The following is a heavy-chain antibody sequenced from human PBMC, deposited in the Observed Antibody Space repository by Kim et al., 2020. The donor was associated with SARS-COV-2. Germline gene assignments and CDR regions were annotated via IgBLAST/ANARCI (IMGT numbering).Heavy chain of an antibody. CDR2: IWYDGSNK. CDR3: ARVGGATNFDY. V-gene: IGHV3-33*01. CDR1: GFTFSSYG. J-gene: IGHJ4*02. Sequence: GGSLGLSCAASGFTFSSYGMHWVRQAPGKGLEWVAVIWYDGSNKYYADSVKGRFTISRDNSKNTLYLQMNSLRAEDTAVYYCARVGGATNFDYWGQGTLVTVSS. D-gene: IGHD1-26*01.